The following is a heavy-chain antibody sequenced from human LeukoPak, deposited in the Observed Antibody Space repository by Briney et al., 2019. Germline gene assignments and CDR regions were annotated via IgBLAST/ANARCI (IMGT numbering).Heavy chain of an antibody. J-gene: IGHJ4*02. D-gene: IGHD6-13*01. CDR1: GFPFPTYA. V-gene: IGHV3-23*01. Sequence: GGSLRLSCVASGFPFPTYAMMWVRQAPGKGREWVSSVRVSDGARFYADSVKGRFTTSRDNAKNSLYLQMNSLRAEDTAVYYCARGGTAAGHRDYFDYWGQGTLVTVSS. CDR3: ARGGTAAGHRDYFDY. CDR2: VRVSDGAR.